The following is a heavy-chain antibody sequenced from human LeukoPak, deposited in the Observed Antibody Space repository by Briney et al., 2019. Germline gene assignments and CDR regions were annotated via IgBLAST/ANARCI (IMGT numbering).Heavy chain of an antibody. CDR3: ARDRTMDRGAVDY. Sequence: ASVKVSCKASGGTFSSYAISWVRQDPGQGLEWMGWISAYNGNTNYAQKLQGRVTMTTDTSTSTAYMELRSLRSDDTAVYYCARDRTMDRGAVDYWGQGTLVTVSS. J-gene: IGHJ4*02. CDR1: GGTFSSYA. CDR2: ISAYNGNT. D-gene: IGHD3-10*01. V-gene: IGHV1-18*01.